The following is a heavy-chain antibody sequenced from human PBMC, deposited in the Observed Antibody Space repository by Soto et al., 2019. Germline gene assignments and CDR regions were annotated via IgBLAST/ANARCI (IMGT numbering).Heavy chain of an antibody. CDR2: ISAYNGNT. V-gene: IGHV1-18*01. CDR1: GYTFTSYG. J-gene: IGHJ5*02. CDR3: ARALTNWNYGPATKNWYDP. D-gene: IGHD1-7*01. Sequence: ASVKVSCKASGYTFTSYGISWVRQAPGQGLEWMGWISAYNGNTNYAQKLQGRVTMTTDTSTSTAYMELRSLRSDDTAVYYCARALTNWNYGPATKNWYDPWGQGTLVTVSS.